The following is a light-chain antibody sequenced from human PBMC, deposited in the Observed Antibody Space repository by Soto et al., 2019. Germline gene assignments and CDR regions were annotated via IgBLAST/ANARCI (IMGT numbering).Light chain of an antibody. CDR2: SNN. J-gene: IGLJ1*01. CDR1: SSNIGSNT. CDR3: AAWDDSLNGYYV. V-gene: IGLV1-44*01. Sequence: QSVLTQPPSASGTPGQRVTISCSGSSSNIGSNTVNWYQQLPGTAPKLLTYSNNQRPSGVPDRSSGSKSGTSASLAIRGLQSEDEADYYCAAWDDSLNGYYVSGTGTKLTVL.